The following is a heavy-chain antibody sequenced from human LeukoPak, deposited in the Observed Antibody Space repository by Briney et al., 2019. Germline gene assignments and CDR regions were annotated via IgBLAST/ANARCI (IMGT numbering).Heavy chain of an antibody. D-gene: IGHD1-1*01. V-gene: IGHV3-30*04. CDR3: AKGRRTGFVDY. CDR1: GFTFSSYA. CDR2: ITNDGSRQ. J-gene: IGHJ4*02. Sequence: RGSLRLSCAASGFTFSSYAMHWVRQAPGKGLEWLAVITNDGSRQYYADSVEGRFTVSRDNSKSLLFLQMESLRHDDTGIYYCAKGRRTGFVDYWGQGALVTVSS.